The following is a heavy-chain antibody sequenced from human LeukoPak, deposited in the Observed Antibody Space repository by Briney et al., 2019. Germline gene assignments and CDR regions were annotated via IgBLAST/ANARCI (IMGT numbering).Heavy chain of an antibody. CDR1: GFTFSSYA. V-gene: IGHV3-30-3*01. D-gene: IGHD2-15*01. CDR2: ISYDGSNK. Sequence: QPGGSLRLSCAASGFTFSSYAMHWVRQAPGKGLEWVAVISYDGSNKYYADSVKGRFTISRDNSKNTLYLQMNSLRAEDTAVYYCAREAGSIVVVVAATLDDAFDIWGQGTMVTVSS. J-gene: IGHJ3*02. CDR3: AREAGSIVVVVAATLDDAFDI.